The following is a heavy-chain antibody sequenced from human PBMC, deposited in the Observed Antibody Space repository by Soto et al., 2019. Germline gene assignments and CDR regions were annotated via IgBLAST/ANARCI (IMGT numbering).Heavy chain of an antibody. Sequence: GQSPRLSWAASGFTSSSYSMHGVRQAPGKGLEWVAVISYDGSNKYYADSVKGRFTISRDNSKKTMYLQMNSLRAEDTAVYYCARELGFWYYDDHRDYLAYWGQ. CDR2: ISYDGSNK. V-gene: IGHV3-30-3*01. CDR3: ARELGFWYYDDHRDYLAY. D-gene: IGHD3-3*01. J-gene: IGHJ4*02. CDR1: GFTSSSYS.